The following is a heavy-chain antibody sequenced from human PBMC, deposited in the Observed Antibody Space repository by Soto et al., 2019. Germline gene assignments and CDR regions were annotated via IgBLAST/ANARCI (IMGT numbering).Heavy chain of an antibody. D-gene: IGHD5-12*01. CDR2: ISYDGSNK. V-gene: IGHV3-30-3*01. Sequence: QVQLVESGGGVVQPGRSLRLSCAASGFTFSSYAMHWVRQAPGKGLEWVAVISYDGSNKYYADSVKGRFTISRDNSKNTLYLQMNSLRAEDTAVYYCARAGWLQGYVWGQGTTVTVSS. J-gene: IGHJ6*02. CDR1: GFTFSSYA. CDR3: ARAGWLQGYV.